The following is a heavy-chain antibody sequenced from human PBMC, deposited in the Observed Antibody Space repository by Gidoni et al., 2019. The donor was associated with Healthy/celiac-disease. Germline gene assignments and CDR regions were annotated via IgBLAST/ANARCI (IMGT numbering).Heavy chain of an antibody. J-gene: IGHJ4*02. D-gene: IGHD3-9*01. V-gene: IGHV2-5*01. Sequence: QITLKESGPTLVNPTQTLTLTCTFSGFSLSTSGVGVGWIRQPPGKALEWLALIYWNDDKRYSPSLKSRLTITKDTSKNQVVLTMTNMDPVDTATYYCAHRYYDILTGYYPRADYFDYWGQGTLVTVSA. CDR2: IYWNDDK. CDR1: GFSLSTSGVG. CDR3: AHRYYDILTGYYPRADYFDY.